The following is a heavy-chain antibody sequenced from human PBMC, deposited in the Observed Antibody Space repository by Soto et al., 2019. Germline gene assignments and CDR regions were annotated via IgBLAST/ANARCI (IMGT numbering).Heavy chain of an antibody. Sequence: GGSLRLSCAASGFMFSAYAMLWVRQAPDKGLEWVAAISYDGTNKYYADSIKGRFTISRDNSANTLFLQVNSLRREDTAMYYCARDPSPYTSGWYGIDFGGHGTLVTVSS. CDR2: ISYDGTNK. V-gene: IGHV3-30*04. CDR3: ARDPSPYTSGWYGIDF. D-gene: IGHD6-19*01. CDR1: GFMFSAYA. J-gene: IGHJ4*01.